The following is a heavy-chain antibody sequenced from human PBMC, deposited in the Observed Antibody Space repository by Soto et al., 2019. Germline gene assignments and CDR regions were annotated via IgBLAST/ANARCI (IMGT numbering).Heavy chain of an antibody. V-gene: IGHV4-61*01. CDR1: GGSVSSGSYY. Sequence: PSETLSLTCTVSGGSVSSGSYYWSWIRQPPGKGLEWIGYIYYSGSTNYNPSLKSRVTISVDTSKNQFSLKLSSVTAADTAVYYCARGGWLQPYYFDYWGQGTLVTVSS. D-gene: IGHD5-12*01. J-gene: IGHJ4*02. CDR2: IYYSGST. CDR3: ARGGWLQPYYFDY.